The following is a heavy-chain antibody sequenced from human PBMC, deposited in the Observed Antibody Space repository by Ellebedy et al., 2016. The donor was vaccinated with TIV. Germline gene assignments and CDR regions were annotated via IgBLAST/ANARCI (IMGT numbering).Heavy chain of an antibody. CDR1: GFIFDDYA. J-gene: IGHJ3*02. D-gene: IGHD3-10*02. CDR3: AKPLPLVRGCFDI. V-gene: IGHV3-9*01. Sequence: GGSLRLXXAASGFIFDDYAMHWVRQAPGKGLEWVSGISWNSGNIGYADSVKGRFTISRDNAKNSLYLQMNSLRAEDTALYYCAKPLPLVRGCFDIWGQGTMVTVSS. CDR2: ISWNSGNI.